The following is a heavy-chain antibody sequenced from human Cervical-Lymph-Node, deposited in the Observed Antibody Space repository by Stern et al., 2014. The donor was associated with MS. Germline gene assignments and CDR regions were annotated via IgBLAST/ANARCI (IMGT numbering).Heavy chain of an antibody. CDR3: TTQRSG. J-gene: IGHJ4*02. CDR2: IKSKTEGGAT. CDR1: GFTFETTW. V-gene: IGHV3-15*05. Sequence: EVQLLESGGGLVKPGGSLRLSCEASGFTFETTWMSWVRQASGKGLEWIGRIKSKTEGGATEFAAPVKGRFTIRRDDSKNTVYLEMNSLKNEDTAVYYCTTQRSGWGQGTLVTVSS. D-gene: IGHD6-19*01.